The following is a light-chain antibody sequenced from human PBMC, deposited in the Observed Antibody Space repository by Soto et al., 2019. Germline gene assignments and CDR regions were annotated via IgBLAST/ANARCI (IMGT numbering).Light chain of an antibody. CDR1: QSISSW. CDR3: QQYNSYSLYT. CDR2: QAS. J-gene: IGKJ2*01. V-gene: IGKV1-5*03. Sequence: DIQMTQSPSTLSASVGDRVTITCRASQSISSWLAWYQQKPGKAPKLLIFQASSLESGVPSRFSGSGSGTEFTLTISSLLPDDFATYYCQQYNSYSLYTFGQGTKLEIK.